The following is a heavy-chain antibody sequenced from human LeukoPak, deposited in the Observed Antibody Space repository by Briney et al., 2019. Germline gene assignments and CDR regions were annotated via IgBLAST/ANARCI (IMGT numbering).Heavy chain of an antibody. CDR3: ARWSSRLINWFDP. V-gene: IGHV1-69*13. J-gene: IGHJ5*02. D-gene: IGHD6-13*01. CDR1: GGTFSSYA. CDR2: IIPIFGTA. Sequence: PVKVSCKASGGTFSSYAISWVRQAPGQGLEWMGGIIPIFGTANYAQKFQGRVTITADESTSTAYMELSSLRSEDTAVYYCARWSSRLINWFDPWGQGTLVTVSS.